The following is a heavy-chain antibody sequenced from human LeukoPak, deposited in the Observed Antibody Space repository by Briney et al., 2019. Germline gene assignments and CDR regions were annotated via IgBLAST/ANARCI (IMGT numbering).Heavy chain of an antibody. D-gene: IGHD6-13*01. Sequence: GGSLILSCAVSGFTLSSYSMNRVRQAPAPGLESVSSISSSSSYIYYADSVKGRFTISRDNARNSLYLQMNSLRAEDTAVYYCAKDPRRYSRTGGYFDYWGQGTLVTVSS. CDR3: AKDPRRYSRTGGYFDY. CDR1: GFTLSSYS. J-gene: IGHJ4*02. CDR2: ISSSSSYI. V-gene: IGHV3-21*01.